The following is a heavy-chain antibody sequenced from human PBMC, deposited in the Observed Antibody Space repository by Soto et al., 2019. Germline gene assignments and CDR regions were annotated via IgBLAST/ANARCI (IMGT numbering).Heavy chain of an antibody. Sequence: SETLSLTCAVYGGSFSGYYWSWIRQPPGKGLEWIGEINHSGSTNYNPSLKSRVTISVDTSKNQSSLKLSSVTAADTAVYYCARGPADAPGGVKDFDYWGQGTLFPVSP. V-gene: IGHV4-34*01. CDR3: ARGPADAPGGVKDFDY. CDR2: INHSGST. D-gene: IGHD6-13*01. J-gene: IGHJ4*02. CDR1: GGSFSGYY.